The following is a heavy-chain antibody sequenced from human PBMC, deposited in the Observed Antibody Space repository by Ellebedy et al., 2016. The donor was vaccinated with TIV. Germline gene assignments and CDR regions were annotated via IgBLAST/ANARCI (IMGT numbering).Heavy chain of an antibody. Sequence: PGGSLRLSCAASGFTFSGYEMNWVRQAPGKGLEWVSYISSSGTTIYYADSVKGRFTISRDNAKNSLYLQMNSLRAEDTAVYYCARDETYYYGSGSYDHWGQGTLVTVSS. J-gene: IGHJ4*02. D-gene: IGHD3-10*01. CDR3: ARDETYYYGSGSYDH. CDR2: ISSSGTTI. CDR1: GFTFSGYE. V-gene: IGHV3-48*03.